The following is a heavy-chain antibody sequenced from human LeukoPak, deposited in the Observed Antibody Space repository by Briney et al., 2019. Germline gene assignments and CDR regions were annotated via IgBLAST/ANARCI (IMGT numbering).Heavy chain of an antibody. D-gene: IGHD6-19*01. CDR3: AQDRVGVAVAGL. V-gene: IGHV3-53*01. CDR2: IYSGGST. CDR1: GFTVSSNY. Sequence: GGSLILSCAASGFTVSSNYMSWVRQAPGKGLEWVSVIYSGGSTYYADSVRGRFTISRENSKNTLYLQMNSLRAEDTAVYYCAQDRVGVAVAGLWGQGTLVTVSS. J-gene: IGHJ4*02.